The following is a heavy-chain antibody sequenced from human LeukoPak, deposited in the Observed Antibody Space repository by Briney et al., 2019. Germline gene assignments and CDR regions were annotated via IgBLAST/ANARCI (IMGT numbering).Heavy chain of an antibody. CDR2: MSHSGNTI. Sequence: GGSLRLSCAASGFTFSDYYMSWIRQAPGKGLEWVSYMSHSGNTIYYADSVKGRFTISRDNAKNSLYLQMKSLTVEDTAVYHCARLYPMYGMDVWGQGTTVTVSS. J-gene: IGHJ6*02. V-gene: IGHV3-11*01. CDR3: ARLYPMYGMDV. CDR1: GFTFSDYY.